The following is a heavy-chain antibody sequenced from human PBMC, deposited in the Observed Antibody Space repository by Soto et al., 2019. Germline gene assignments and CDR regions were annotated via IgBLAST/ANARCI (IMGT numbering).Heavy chain of an antibody. CDR1: DGYFSTYY. CDR2: INYSGSN. Sequence: QVQQHQWGAGLLKPSETLSLTCAVDDGYFSTYYWNWIRQSPGKGLAWIGKINYSGSNNYNPSLKSRFTKSIDLSKNQVSLKLTSLTAADTAVYFCARGGSSDWQVAFDIWGQGTTVTVSS. D-gene: IGHD6-19*01. V-gene: IGHV4-34*01. CDR3: ARGGSSDWQVAFDI. J-gene: IGHJ3*02.